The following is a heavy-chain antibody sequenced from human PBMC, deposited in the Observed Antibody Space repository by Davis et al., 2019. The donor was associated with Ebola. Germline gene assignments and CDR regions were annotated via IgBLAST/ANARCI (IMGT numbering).Heavy chain of an antibody. V-gene: IGHV3-30-3*01. J-gene: IGHJ2*01. CDR1: GFTFSSYA. CDR2: ISYDGSNK. D-gene: IGHD5-18*01. Sequence: GESLKISCAASGFTFSSYAMHWVRQAPGKGLEWVAVISYDGSNKYYADSVKGRFTISRDNSKHTLYLQMNSLGAADTAVYYCARRYSYGSFSYWYFDLWGRGTLVTVSS. CDR3: ARRYSYGSFSYWYFDL.